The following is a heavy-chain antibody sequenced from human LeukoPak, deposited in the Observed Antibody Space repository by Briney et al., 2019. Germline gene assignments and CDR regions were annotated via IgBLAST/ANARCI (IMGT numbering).Heavy chain of an antibody. J-gene: IGHJ5*02. D-gene: IGHD3-16*02. CDR1: GGSFIGYY. V-gene: IGHV4-34*01. Sequence: SETLSLTCAVYGGSFIGYYWSWIRQPPGKGLEWIGEINHSGSTNYNPSLKSRVTISVDTSKNQFSLKLSSVTAADTAVYYCARGYYDYVWGSYRSRVDPWGQGTLVTVSS. CDR2: INHSGST. CDR3: ARGYYDYVWGSYRSRVDP.